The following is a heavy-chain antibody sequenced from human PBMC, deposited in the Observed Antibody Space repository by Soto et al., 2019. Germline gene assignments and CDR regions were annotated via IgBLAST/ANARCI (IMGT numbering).Heavy chain of an antibody. J-gene: IGHJ3*02. CDR3: VRETPSPRGGYDAFAI. D-gene: IGHD5-12*01. V-gene: IGHV4-31*03. CDR2: IYYSGST. Sequence: SETLSLSCTVSGGSISSGGYYWSWIRQHPGKGLEWIGYIYYSGSTYYNPSLKSRVTISVDTSKNQFSLKLSSVTAADTAVYYCVRETPSPRGGYDAFAIWGQGTMVTVSS. CDR1: GGSISSGGYY.